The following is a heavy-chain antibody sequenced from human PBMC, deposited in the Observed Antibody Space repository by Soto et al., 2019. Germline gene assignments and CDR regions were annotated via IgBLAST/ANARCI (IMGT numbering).Heavy chain of an antibody. CDR1: GFTFSSYA. Sequence: QVQLVESGGGVVQPGRSLRLSCAASGFTFSSYAMHWVRQAPGKGLEWVAVIPYDGSNKYYADSVKGRFTISRDNSKNTLYLQMNSLRAEDTAVYYCARVAVEMATIHVFDYWGQGTLCTVSS. CDR3: ARVAVEMATIHVFDY. J-gene: IGHJ4*02. D-gene: IGHD5-12*01. CDR2: IPYDGSNK. V-gene: IGHV3-30-3*01.